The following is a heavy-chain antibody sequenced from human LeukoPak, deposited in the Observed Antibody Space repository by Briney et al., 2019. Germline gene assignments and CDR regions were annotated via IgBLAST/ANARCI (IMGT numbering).Heavy chain of an antibody. CDR1: GGTFSSYA. CDR2: IIPIFGTA. D-gene: IGHD5-12*01. V-gene: IGHV1-69*13. J-gene: IGHJ5*02. Sequence: SVKVACKASGGTFSSYAICWVRQAPEQGLEWMGGIIPIFGTANYAQKFQGRVTITADESTSTAYMELSSLRSEDTAVYYCARDPGYSGYDRWFDPWGQGTLVTVSS. CDR3: ARDPGYSGYDRWFDP.